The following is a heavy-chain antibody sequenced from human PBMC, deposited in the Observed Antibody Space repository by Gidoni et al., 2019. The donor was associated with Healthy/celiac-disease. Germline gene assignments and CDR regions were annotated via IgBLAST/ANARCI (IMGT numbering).Heavy chain of an antibody. Sequence: QVQLVQSGAEVKKPGSSVKVSCKASGGTFSSYTISWVRQAPGQGLEWMGRIIPILGIANYAQKFQGRGTITADKATSTAYIELSSLRSEDTAVYYCASLKEGPNACDIWGQGTMVTVSS. CDR1: GGTFSSYT. CDR2: IIPILGIA. J-gene: IGHJ3*02. CDR3: ASLKEGPNACDI. V-gene: IGHV1-69*02.